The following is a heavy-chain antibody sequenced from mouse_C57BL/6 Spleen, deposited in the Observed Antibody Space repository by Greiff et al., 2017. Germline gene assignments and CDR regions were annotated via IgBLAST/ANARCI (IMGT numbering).Heavy chain of an antibody. J-gene: IGHJ2*01. CDR1: GYTFTSYW. Sequence: QVQLKQSGAELAKPGASVQLSCKASGYTFTSYWMHWVKQRPGQGLEWIGYINPRSGYTKYNQKFQDKATLTADKSSSTAYMQLSSLTYEDSAVYYCARWDYDGSGVYFDYWGQGTTLTVSS. CDR3: ARWDYDGSGVYFDY. V-gene: IGHV1-7*01. D-gene: IGHD1-1*01. CDR2: INPRSGYT.